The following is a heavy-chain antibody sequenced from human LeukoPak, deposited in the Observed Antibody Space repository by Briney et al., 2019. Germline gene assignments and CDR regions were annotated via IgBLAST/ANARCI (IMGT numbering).Heavy chain of an antibody. CDR3: AGAVAGTIWFDP. D-gene: IGHD6-19*01. CDR1: GFTFSSYA. V-gene: IGHV3-30*04. CDR2: ISYDGSNK. Sequence: PGGSLRLSCAASGFTFSSYAMHWVRQAPGKGLEGVAVISYDGSNKYYADSVKGRFTISRDNSKNTLYLQMNSLRAEDTAVYYCAGAVAGTIWFDPWGQGTLVTVSS. J-gene: IGHJ5*02.